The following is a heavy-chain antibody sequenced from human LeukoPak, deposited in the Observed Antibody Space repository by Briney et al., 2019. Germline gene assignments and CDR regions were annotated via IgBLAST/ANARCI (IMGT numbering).Heavy chain of an antibody. J-gene: IGHJ6*03. V-gene: IGHV4-59*01. CDR1: GGSISSYY. CDR2: IYYSGST. Sequence: SETLSLTCTVSGGSISSYYWSWIRQPPGKGLEWIGYIYYSGSTNYNPSLKSRVTISVDTSKNQFSLKLSSVTAADTAVYYCARGPSRNYMDVWGKGTTVTVSS. CDR3: ARGPSRNYMDV.